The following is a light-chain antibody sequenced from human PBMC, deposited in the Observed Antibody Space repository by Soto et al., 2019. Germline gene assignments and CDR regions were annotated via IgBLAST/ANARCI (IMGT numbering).Light chain of an antibody. CDR3: QQYGSSPTT. V-gene: IGKV3-20*01. J-gene: IGKJ2*01. CDR1: QSVSSSY. Sequence: EIVLTQSPGTLSLSPGERATLSCRASQSVSSSYLAWYQQQPGQAPRLLIYGASSRATGIPGRFSGSGSGTDFTLTISRLEPEDFAVYYCQQYGSSPTTCVQGTKQEIK. CDR2: GAS.